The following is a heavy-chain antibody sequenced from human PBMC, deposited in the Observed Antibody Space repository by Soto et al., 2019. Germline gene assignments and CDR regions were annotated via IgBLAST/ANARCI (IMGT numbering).Heavy chain of an antibody. CDR3: ARIAYNYETSGTDSGFDY. CDR2: IYYNGNT. CDR1: GGSISSSSYY. J-gene: IGHJ4*02. V-gene: IGHV4-39*01. Sequence: PSETPSLTCTVSGGSISSSSYYWDWVRQPPGKGLEWIGSIYYNGNTYYNPSLKTRVSISVDTSENQFSLQLTSVTAADAAVYYCARIAYNYETSGTDSGFDYWGQGTLVT. D-gene: IGHD3-22*01.